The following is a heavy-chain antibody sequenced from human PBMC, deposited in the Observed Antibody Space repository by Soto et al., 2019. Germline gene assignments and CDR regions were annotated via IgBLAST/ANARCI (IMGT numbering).Heavy chain of an antibody. D-gene: IGHD3-10*01. CDR2: TYYRSKWYN. CDR1: GDSVSSNSAA. J-gene: IGHJ6*02. Sequence: SQTLSLTCAISGDSVSSNSAAWNWLRQSPSRGLEWLGRTYYRSKWYNDYAVSVKSRITINPDTSKNQFSLQLNSVTPEDTAVYYCARAAGIYGSGSYSYYYYYGMDVWGQGTTDTVSS. CDR3: ARAAGIYGSGSYSYYYYYGMDV. V-gene: IGHV6-1*01.